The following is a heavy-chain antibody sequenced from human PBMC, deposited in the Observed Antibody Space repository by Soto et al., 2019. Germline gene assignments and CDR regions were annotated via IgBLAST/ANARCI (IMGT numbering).Heavy chain of an antibody. J-gene: IGHJ4*02. CDR3: ARDPVAGTYFDY. V-gene: IGHV1-18*01. D-gene: IGHD6-19*01. CDR1: GYTFISYG. Sequence: QVQLVQSGAEVKKPGASVKVSCKASGYTFISYGISWVRQAPGQGLEWMGWINAFNGNTNYAQKLQGRVTMTRDTSTSPAYMELRSLRSDDPAVYYCARDPVAGTYFDYWGQGTLVTVSS. CDR2: INAFNGNT.